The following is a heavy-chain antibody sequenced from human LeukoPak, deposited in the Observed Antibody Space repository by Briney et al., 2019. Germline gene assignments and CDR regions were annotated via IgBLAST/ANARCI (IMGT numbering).Heavy chain of an antibody. CDR3: TKGESQPKYYFDY. CDR1: GFTFSSYA. J-gene: IGHJ4*02. V-gene: IGHV3-23*01. Sequence: PGGSLRLSCAASGFTFSSYAMSWVRQAPGKGLEWVSAISGSGGSTYYADSVKGRFTISRDNSKNTLYLQMNSLRAEDTAVYYCTKGESQPKYYFDYWGQGTLVTVSS. CDR2: ISGSGGST. D-gene: IGHD2-2*01.